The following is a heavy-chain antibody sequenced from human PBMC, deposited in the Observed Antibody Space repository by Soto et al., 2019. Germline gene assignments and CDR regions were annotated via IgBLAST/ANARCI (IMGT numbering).Heavy chain of an antibody. CDR2: ILHGGST. CDR1: GGSFSGYF. Sequence: QVQLQQWGAGLLKPSETLSLTCAVSGGSFSGYFWSWIRQPPGRGLEWIGEILHGGSTNYSPSLKSRVTISVDTSKNQFSLELSSVTAADTAVYYCARPHYDSNTFYYYFDYWGQGTLVTVSS. D-gene: IGHD3-22*01. V-gene: IGHV4-34*12. CDR3: ARPHYDSNTFYYYFDY. J-gene: IGHJ4*02.